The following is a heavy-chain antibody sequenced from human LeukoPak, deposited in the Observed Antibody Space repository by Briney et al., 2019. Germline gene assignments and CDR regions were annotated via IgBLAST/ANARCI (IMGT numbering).Heavy chain of an antibody. CDR1: GYTFTSYY. V-gene: IGHV1-46*01. CDR3: ARESTAFDY. Sequence: ASVKVSCKASGYTFTSYYMHWVRQAPGQGLEWMGLINPTGGSTSYAQQFQGRISMSRDTSTSTVYMEMSSLASEDTALYYCARESTAFDYWGQGTLVTVSS. J-gene: IGHJ4*02. CDR2: INPTGGST.